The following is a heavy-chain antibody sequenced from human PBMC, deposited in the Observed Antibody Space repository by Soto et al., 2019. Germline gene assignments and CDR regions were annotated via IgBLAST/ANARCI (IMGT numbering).Heavy chain of an antibody. V-gene: IGHV3-7*05. CDR2: IEQDGRET. D-gene: IGHD6-6*01. J-gene: IGHJ5*02. CDR1: ELSFSRFW. Sequence: EVQLVESGGGLVQPGGSLRLSCAASELSFSRFWMTWIRQAPGKGLEWVANIEQDGRETYYADSVRGRFTISRDNGNKSLFLQMNSMTVEDTVVYYCARLVYRSSSGGRFDPWGQGTLVTVSS. CDR3: ARLVYRSSSGGRFDP.